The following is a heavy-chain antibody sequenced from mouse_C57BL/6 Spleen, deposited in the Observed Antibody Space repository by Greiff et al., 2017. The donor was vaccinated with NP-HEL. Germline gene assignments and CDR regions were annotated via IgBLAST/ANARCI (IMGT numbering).Heavy chain of an antibody. CDR1: GYTFPSYW. D-gene: IGHD4-1*02. Sequence: VQLQQSGTELVKPGASVKLSCKASGYTFPSYWMHWVKQRPGQGLEWIGNINPSNGGTNYNEKFKSRATLTVDKSYSTAYMQLSSLTSEDSAVYYCARSDPFNWVHFDYWGQGTTLTVSS. J-gene: IGHJ2*01. CDR2: INPSNGGT. CDR3: ARSDPFNWVHFDY. V-gene: IGHV1-53*01.